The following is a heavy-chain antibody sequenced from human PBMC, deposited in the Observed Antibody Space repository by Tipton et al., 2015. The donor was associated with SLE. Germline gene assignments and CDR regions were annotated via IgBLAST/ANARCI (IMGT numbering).Heavy chain of an antibody. D-gene: IGHD1-26*01. CDR2: INTDGSST. CDR3: AKQREWGGGRHWYFDI. J-gene: IGHJ2*01. Sequence: SLRLSCAASGFTFSSYWMHWVRQAPGKGLVWVSRINTDGSSTSYADSVKGRFTISRDNSKNTLYLQMSSLRAEDTAVYYCAKQREWGGGRHWYFDIWGRGTLVTVSS. CDR1: GFTFSSYW. V-gene: IGHV3-74*01.